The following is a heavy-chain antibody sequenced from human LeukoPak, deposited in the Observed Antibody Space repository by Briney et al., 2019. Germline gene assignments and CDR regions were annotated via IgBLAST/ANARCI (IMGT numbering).Heavy chain of an antibody. D-gene: IGHD3-10*01. CDR1: GYTLTELS. J-gene: IGHJ3*02. CDR2: FDPEDGET. CDR3: ATVPTMVPPGGAFDI. Sequence: ASVKVSCKVSGYTLTELSMHWVRQAPGKGLGWMGGFDPEDGETIYAQKFQGRVTMTEDTSTDTAYMELSSLRSEDTAVYYCATVPTMVPPGGAFDIWGQGTMVTVSS. V-gene: IGHV1-24*01.